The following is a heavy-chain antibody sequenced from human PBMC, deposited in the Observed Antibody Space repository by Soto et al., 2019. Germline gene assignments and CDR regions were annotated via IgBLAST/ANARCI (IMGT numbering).Heavy chain of an antibody. CDR1: GYTFSAYY. CDR2: INPSNEVT. CDR3: MRGGWGDSPIDY. D-gene: IGHD1-26*01. J-gene: IGHJ4*02. V-gene: IGHV1-2*02. Sequence: QVYLLQSGAEVKKVGASVTVSCMTSGYTFSAYYVHWARRAPGRGFQWLGWINPSNEVTTFSEFCQGRITMTRDTSTNTVHMELNRLTSDDTAVYYCMRGGWGDSPIDYWGLGTQVTVSS.